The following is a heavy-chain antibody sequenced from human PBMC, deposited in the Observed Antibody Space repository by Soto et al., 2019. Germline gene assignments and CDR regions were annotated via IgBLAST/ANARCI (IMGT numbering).Heavy chain of an antibody. J-gene: IGHJ4*02. CDR3: ARDGYSYGSDTPSDY. CDR1: GYTFTSYA. CDR2: INAGNGNT. Sequence: GASVKVSCKASGYTFTSYAMHWVRQAPGQRLEWMGWINAGNGNTKYSQKFQGRVTITRDTSASTAYMELSSLRSEDTAVYYCARDGYSYGSDTPSDYWGQGTLVTVSS. V-gene: IGHV1-3*01. D-gene: IGHD5-18*01.